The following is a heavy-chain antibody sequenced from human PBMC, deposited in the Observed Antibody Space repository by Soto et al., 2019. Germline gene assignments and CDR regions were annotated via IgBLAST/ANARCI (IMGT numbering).Heavy chain of an antibody. CDR3: ARDYYCSGGSCYSSGGMDV. D-gene: IGHD2-15*01. CDR2: MLYSGST. Sequence: SETLSLTCSVSGYSVSSSDYYWAWIRQPPGKGLEWIGSMLYSGSTNYNPSLKSRVTISVDTSKNQFSLKLSSVTAADTAVYYCARDYYCSGGSCYSSGGMDVWGQGTTVTVSS. V-gene: IGHV4-39*07. J-gene: IGHJ6*02. CDR1: GYSVSSSDYY.